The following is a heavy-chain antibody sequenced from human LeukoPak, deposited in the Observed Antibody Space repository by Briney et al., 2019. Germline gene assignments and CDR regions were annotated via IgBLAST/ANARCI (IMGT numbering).Heavy chain of an antibody. V-gene: IGHV3-21*01. CDR2: ISSSSSYI. CDR3: ASRDGAVAGLVGY. D-gene: IGHD6-19*01. CDR1: GFTFSSYS. J-gene: IGHJ4*02. Sequence: GGSLRLSCAASGFTFSSYSMNWVRQAPGKGLEWVSSISSSSSYIYYADSVKGRFTISRDNAKNSLYLQMNSLRAEDTAVYYCASRDGAVAGLVGYWGQGTLVTVSS.